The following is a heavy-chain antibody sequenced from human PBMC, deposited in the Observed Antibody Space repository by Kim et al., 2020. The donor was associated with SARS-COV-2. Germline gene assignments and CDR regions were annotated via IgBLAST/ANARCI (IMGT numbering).Heavy chain of an antibody. CDR2: ISSSSSYT. CDR1: GFTFSDYY. J-gene: IGHJ4*02. D-gene: IGHD3-10*01. Sequence: GGSLRLSCAASGFTFSDYYMSWIRQAPGKGLEWGSYISSSSSYTNYADSVKGRFTISRDNAKNSLYLQMNSLRAEDTAVYYCARGLLWFGELGGIDYWGQGTLVTVSS. CDR3: ARGLLWFGELGGIDY. V-gene: IGHV3-11*06.